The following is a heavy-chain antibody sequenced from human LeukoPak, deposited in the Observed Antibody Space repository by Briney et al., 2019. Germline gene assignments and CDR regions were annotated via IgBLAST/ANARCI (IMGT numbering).Heavy chain of an antibody. D-gene: IGHD2-2*01. Sequence: KSSETLSLTCAVYGGSFSGYYWSWIRQPPGKGLEWIGEINHSGSTNYNPSPKSRVTISVDTSKNQFSLKLSSVTAADTAVYYCARGHSGRDCSSTSCYLLGAYYFDYWGQGTLVTVSS. CDR3: ARGHSGRDCSSTSCYLLGAYYFDY. CDR1: GGSFSGYY. V-gene: IGHV4-34*01. CDR2: INHSGST. J-gene: IGHJ4*02.